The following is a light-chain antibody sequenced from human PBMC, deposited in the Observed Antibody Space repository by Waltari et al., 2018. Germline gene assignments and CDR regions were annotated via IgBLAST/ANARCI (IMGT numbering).Light chain of an antibody. J-gene: IGKJ4*01. Sequence: EIVITQSPATLSVSPGERATLSCRASQRVSSNLAWYQQKPAQAPRLLIYGASTRATGIPARFSGSGSGTEFTLTISSLQSEDFAVYYCQQYNNWPPLTIGGGTKVEIK. CDR3: QQYNNWPPLT. V-gene: IGKV3-15*01. CDR2: GAS. CDR1: QRVSSN.